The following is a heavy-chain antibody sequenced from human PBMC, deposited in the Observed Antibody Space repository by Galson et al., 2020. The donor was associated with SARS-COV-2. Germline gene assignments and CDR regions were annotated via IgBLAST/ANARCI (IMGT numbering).Heavy chain of an antibody. J-gene: IGHJ4*02. D-gene: IGHD6-13*01. V-gene: IGHV3-21*01. Sequence: GESLKISCAASGITFSSYSMNWVRQAPGKGLEWVSSISTSSSYIYYADSVRGRFTISRDNAKNSLYLQMNSLRAEDTAVYYCASGFTSSSVYWGQGTLVTVSS. CDR3: ASGFTSSSVY. CDR2: ISTSSSYI. CDR1: GITFSSYS.